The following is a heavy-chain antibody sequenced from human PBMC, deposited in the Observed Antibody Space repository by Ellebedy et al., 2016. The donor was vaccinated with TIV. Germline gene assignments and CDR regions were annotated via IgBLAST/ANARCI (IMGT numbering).Heavy chain of an antibody. CDR2: ISHDGRNE. CDR3: ARARINQLYGLDI. J-gene: IGHJ3*02. D-gene: IGHD2-8*01. Sequence: PGGSLRLSCAASEFTFNWHGMHWVRQTPGKGLEWVAVISHDGRNEDYADSVRGRFTISRDNSKNTLYLQMNSLRLEDTAVYYCARARINQLYGLDIWGQGTMVTVSS. CDR1: EFTFNWHG. V-gene: IGHV3-30*01.